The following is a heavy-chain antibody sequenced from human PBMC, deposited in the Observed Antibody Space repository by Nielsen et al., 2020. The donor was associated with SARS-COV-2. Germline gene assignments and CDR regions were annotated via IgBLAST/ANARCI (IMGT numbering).Heavy chain of an antibody. Sequence: GESLKISCAASGFTFSNPWMNWVRQAPGKGLEWVSLISSADSTYYIDSVKGRFTISRDNSNNTLYLQMNSLRAEDTAVYYCARVGDYGAKDWGQGTLVTVSS. CDR1: GFTFSNPW. CDR3: ARVGDYGAKD. D-gene: IGHD4-23*01. V-gene: IGHV3-53*01. J-gene: IGHJ4*02. CDR2: ISSADST.